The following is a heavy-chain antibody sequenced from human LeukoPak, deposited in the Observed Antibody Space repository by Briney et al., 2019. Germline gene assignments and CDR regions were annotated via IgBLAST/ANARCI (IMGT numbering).Heavy chain of an antibody. CDR3: ARGIAAASERALDM. Sequence: SETLSLTCTVSGGSISNYYWSWIRQPAGKGLEWIGRIYTSGSTDYNPSLESRVTMSVDTSKNQFSLRLSSVTAADTAVYYCARGIAAASERALDMWGQGTIVTVSS. J-gene: IGHJ3*02. CDR2: IYTSGST. D-gene: IGHD6-13*01. V-gene: IGHV4-4*07. CDR1: GGSISNYY.